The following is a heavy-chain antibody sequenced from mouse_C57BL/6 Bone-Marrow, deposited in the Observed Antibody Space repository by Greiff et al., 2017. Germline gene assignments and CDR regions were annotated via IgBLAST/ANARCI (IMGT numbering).Heavy chain of an antibody. J-gene: IGHJ2*01. CDR2: INPSNGGT. Sequence: QVQLQQPGTELVKPGASVKLSCKASGYTFTSYWMHWVKQRPGQGLEWIGNINPSNGGTNYNEQFKSKATLTVDKSSSTAYMQLSSLTSEDSAVYYCARSGHYYGSSYFDSWGQGTTRTVSS. D-gene: IGHD1-1*01. V-gene: IGHV1-53*01. CDR3: ARSGHYYGSSYFDS. CDR1: GYTFTSYW.